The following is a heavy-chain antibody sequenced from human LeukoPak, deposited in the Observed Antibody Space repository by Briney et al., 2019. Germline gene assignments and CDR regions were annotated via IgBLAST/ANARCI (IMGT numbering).Heavy chain of an antibody. CDR1: GFTFSNYN. Sequence: GGSLRLSCAASGFTFSNYNMNWVRQAPGKGLEWVSYISSSSSTIYYADSVKGRFTISRDNAKNSLYLQMNSLRAEDTAVYYCAKDFSSGYLDYWGQGTLVTVSS. CDR3: AKDFSSGYLDY. CDR2: ISSSSSTI. V-gene: IGHV3-48*01. J-gene: IGHJ4*02. D-gene: IGHD6-19*01.